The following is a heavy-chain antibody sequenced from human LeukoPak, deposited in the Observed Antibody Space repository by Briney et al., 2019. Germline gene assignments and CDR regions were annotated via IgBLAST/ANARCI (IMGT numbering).Heavy chain of an antibody. CDR1: GYSISSGYY. J-gene: IGHJ4*02. D-gene: IGHD2-21*01. Sequence: SSXTLSLTCAVSGYSISSGYYWGWSRRPPGKGLEWIGSIYHSGSTYYNPSLKSRVTISVDTSKTQFSLKLSSVTAADTAVYYCARSYCGGDCRFDYWGQGTLVTVSS. CDR3: ARSYCGGDCRFDY. CDR2: IYHSGST. V-gene: IGHV4-38-2*01.